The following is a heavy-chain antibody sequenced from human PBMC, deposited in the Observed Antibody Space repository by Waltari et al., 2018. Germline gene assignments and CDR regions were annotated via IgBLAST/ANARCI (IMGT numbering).Heavy chain of an antibody. CDR1: GWSFSGYY. V-gene: IGHV4-34*01. CDR2: INHSGST. D-gene: IGHD6-19*01. CDR3: ARGRRSYYFDY. J-gene: IGHJ4*02. Sequence: QVQLQQWGAGLLKPSETLSLTCAVYGWSFSGYYLSWIRQPPGKVLEWIGEINHSGSTNYNPSLKSRVTIAVDTSKNQFSLKLSSVTAADTAVYYCARGRRSYYFDYWGQGTLVTVSS.